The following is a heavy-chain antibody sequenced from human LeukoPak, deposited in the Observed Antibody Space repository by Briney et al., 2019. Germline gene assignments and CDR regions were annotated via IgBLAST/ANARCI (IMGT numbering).Heavy chain of an antibody. CDR3: TRHQVGFYYYRDV. Sequence: PGGSQSLSCAAYGLTLSGSAMHWVRLASGKGLEWVGRIRSKAKSYTPAYAASVKGRFTISIDDSKNTAYLQMNSLKTEDTAGYYCTRHQVGFYYYRDVGGKGTTVTVSS. J-gene: IGHJ6*03. CDR2: IRSKAKSYTP. CDR1: GLTLSGSA. V-gene: IGHV3-73*01. D-gene: IGHD2-2*01.